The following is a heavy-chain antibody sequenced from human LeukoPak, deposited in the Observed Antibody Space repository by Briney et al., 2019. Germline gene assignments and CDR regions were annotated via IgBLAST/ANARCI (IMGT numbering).Heavy chain of an antibody. J-gene: IGHJ4*02. D-gene: IGHD4-23*01. CDR1: GFTFTDYT. CDR3: ARDRSYVGFDY. CDR2: ISTSSNI. V-gene: IGHV3-69-1*01. Sequence: PGGSLSLSSAASGFTFTDYTINWVRQAPGKGLEWVSSISTSSNIYYADSVKGRFTVSRDNAKNSVYLQTNSLRAEDTAVYYCARDRSYVGFDYWGEGTVVTVSS.